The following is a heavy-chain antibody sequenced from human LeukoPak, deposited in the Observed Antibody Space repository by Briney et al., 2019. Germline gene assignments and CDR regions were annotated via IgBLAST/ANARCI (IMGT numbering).Heavy chain of an antibody. CDR3: ARVSYYYHSSGYYCDY. D-gene: IGHD3-22*01. Sequence: SETLSLTCTVSGGSISSYFWSWIRQPAGKGLEWIGRIYTSGSTNYNPSLKSRVTMSVDTSKKQFSLKLSSVTAADTAVHYCARVSYYYHSSGYYCDYWGQGTLVTVSP. V-gene: IGHV4-4*07. CDR2: IYTSGST. CDR1: GGSISSYF. J-gene: IGHJ4*02.